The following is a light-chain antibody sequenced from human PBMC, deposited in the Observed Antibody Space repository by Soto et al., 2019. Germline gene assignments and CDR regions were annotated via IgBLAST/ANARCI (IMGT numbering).Light chain of an antibody. V-gene: IGLV2-14*03. J-gene: IGLJ3*02. CDR2: DVT. CDR3: SSYPSRTRGG. CDR1: SSDVAVYPY. Sequence: QSALTQPASVAGSPGQSITISCTGTSSDVAVYPYVSWYQQHPGKAPKLIIYDVTNRPSGVSNRCYGAKSGDTASLTISGLQAEDEADYYCSSYPSRTRGGFGGGTKLTVL.